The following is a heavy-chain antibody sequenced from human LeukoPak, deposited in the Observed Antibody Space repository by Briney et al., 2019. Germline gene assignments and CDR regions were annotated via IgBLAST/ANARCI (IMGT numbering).Heavy chain of an antibody. D-gene: IGHD3-9*01. Sequence: SETLSLTCTVSGGSLSSSSYYWGAICEPPGKGLGWIGSVYYSVTTYYNPALKSRVTISVDTSKNQFSLKLSSVTAADTAVYYCASRDYDILTGPLEYWGQGTLVTVSS. V-gene: IGHV4-39*01. CDR1: GGSLSSSSYY. CDR3: ASRDYDILTGPLEY. J-gene: IGHJ4*02. CDR2: VYYSVTT.